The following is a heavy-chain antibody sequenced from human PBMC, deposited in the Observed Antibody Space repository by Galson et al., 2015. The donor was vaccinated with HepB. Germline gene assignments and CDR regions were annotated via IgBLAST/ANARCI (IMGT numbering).Heavy chain of an antibody. D-gene: IGHD5-18*01. V-gene: IGHV5-51*01. CDR1: GYSFTSYW. Sequence: QSGAEVKKPGESLKISCKGSGYSFTSYWIGWVRQMPGKGLEWMGIIYPGDSDTRYSPPFQGQVTISADKSISTAYLQWSSLKASDTAMYYCARQPPLGALWLIDRSPGYFDYWGQGTLVTVSS. CDR3: ARQPPLGALWLIDRSPGYFDY. CDR2: IYPGDSDT. J-gene: IGHJ4*02.